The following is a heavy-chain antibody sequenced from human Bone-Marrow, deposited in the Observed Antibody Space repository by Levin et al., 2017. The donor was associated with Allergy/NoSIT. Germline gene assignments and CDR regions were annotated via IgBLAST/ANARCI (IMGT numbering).Heavy chain of an antibody. CDR3: AKDLDVSYDDSLYGGSPPDY. Sequence: GGSLRLSCATSGFTFRSYGMHWVRQAPGKGLEWVAVISHDGHTTYYADSVKGRFTISRDNYKHTLFLQMNSLRAEDTAVYYCAKDLDVSYDDSLYGGSPPDYWGQGTLVTVSS. CDR2: ISHDGHTT. CDR1: GFTFRSYG. D-gene: IGHD2-8*01. J-gene: IGHJ4*02. V-gene: IGHV3-30*18.